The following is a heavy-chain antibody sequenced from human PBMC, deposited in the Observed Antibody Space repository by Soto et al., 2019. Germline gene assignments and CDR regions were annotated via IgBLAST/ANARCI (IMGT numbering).Heavy chain of an antibody. D-gene: IGHD5-12*01. CDR3: ARIPRGRDGYNYFDS. Sequence: GESLKLSCKGSGYSSTNYWTVWVRQMPGKGLEWMGIIYPDDSDTRYSPSFQGQVTSSADQSISTAYLQWSSLKASDTAMYYGARIPRGRDGYNYFDSWGQGTLVTVPQ. CDR1: GYSSTNYW. V-gene: IGHV5-51*01. CDR2: IYPDDSDT. J-gene: IGHJ4*02.